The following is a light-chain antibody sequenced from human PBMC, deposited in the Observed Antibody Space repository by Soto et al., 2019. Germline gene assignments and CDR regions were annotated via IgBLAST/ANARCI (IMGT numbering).Light chain of an antibody. CDR2: EVT. Sequence: SVLTQPASLSGSPGPKITISCTGGSSDIGGYNYVSWFQQHPGKAPKLMIYEVTNRPSGVSNRFSGSKSGSTASLTISGLQAEDEADYYCSSYTSSNTLVFGTGTKVTVL. CDR1: SSDIGGYNY. V-gene: IGLV2-14*01. J-gene: IGLJ1*01. CDR3: SSYTSSNTLV.